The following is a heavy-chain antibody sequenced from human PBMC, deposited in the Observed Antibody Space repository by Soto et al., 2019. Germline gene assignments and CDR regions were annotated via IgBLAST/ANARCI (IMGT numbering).Heavy chain of an antibody. J-gene: IGHJ4*02. CDR3: ARGTYYESSGYIY. V-gene: IGHV3-11*06. CDR1: GFSFSDYY. CDR2: ISSGSSYT. Sequence: PGGSLRLSCAASGFSFSDYYMNWSRQAPGKGLEWVSYISSGSSYTNYADSVKGRFTISRDNAKKSLSLQMNSLRAEDTAVYYCARGTYYESSGYIYWGQGTLVTVSS. D-gene: IGHD3-22*01.